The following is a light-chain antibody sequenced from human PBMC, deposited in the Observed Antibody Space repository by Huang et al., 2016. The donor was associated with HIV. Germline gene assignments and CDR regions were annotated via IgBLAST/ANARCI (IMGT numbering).Light chain of an antibody. CDR1: QSLLHSDGNTY. J-gene: IGKJ4*01. CDR2: KVS. Sequence: DVVMTQSPLSLLVTLGQPASISCRSSQSLLHSDGNTYLIWLQQRPGHSPRRLIYKVSNRDSGVPDRFSGSGSGSDFTLRISRVEPEDVGVYYCMQGTHWPLTFGGGTKVEIK. V-gene: IGKV2-30*02. CDR3: MQGTHWPLT.